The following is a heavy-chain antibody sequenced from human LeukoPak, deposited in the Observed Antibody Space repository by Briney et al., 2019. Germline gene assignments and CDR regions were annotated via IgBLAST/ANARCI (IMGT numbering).Heavy chain of an antibody. D-gene: IGHD6-19*01. Sequence: ASVKVSCKASGYTFTSYYMHWVRQAPGQGLEWMGIINPSGGSTSYAQKFQGRVTMTRDTSTSTVYMELSSLRSEDTAVYYCARDFGSGWYPGRNYYYYYGMDVWGQGTTVTVSS. CDR2: INPSGGST. CDR1: GYTFTSYY. J-gene: IGHJ6*02. V-gene: IGHV1-46*01. CDR3: ARDFGSGWYPGRNYYYYYGMDV.